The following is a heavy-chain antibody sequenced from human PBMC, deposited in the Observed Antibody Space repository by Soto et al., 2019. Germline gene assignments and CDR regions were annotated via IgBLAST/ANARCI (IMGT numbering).Heavy chain of an antibody. J-gene: IGHJ5*02. V-gene: IGHV3-23*01. CDR2: ISGSGGST. Sequence: PGGSLRLSCAASGFTFSSYAMSWVRQAPGKGLEWVSGISGSGGSTYYADSVKGRFTISRDNAKNTLYLQMNSRRAEDTAVYYCARDQCVAGPTTFFDPWGQGALVTVSS. CDR3: ARDQCVAGPTTFFDP. D-gene: IGHD6-19*01. CDR1: GFTFSSYA.